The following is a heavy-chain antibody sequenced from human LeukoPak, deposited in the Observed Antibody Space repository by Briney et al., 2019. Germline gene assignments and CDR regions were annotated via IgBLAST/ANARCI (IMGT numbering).Heavy chain of an antibody. D-gene: IGHD3-9*01. Sequence: SETLSLTCTVSGGSISSSSYYWGWIRQPPGKGLEWIGSIYYSGSTYYNPSLKSRVTISVDTSKNQFSLKLSSVTAADTAVYHCASPFYDILTGSFPFDIWGQGTMVTVSS. CDR2: IYYSGST. V-gene: IGHV4-39*01. CDR1: GGSISSSSYY. CDR3: ASPFYDILTGSFPFDI. J-gene: IGHJ3*02.